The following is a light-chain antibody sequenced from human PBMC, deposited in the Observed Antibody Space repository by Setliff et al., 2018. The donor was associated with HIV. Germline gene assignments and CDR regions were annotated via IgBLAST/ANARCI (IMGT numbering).Light chain of an antibody. Sequence: QSVLTQPDSVSGSPGQSLTISCTGTTRNVGGGHGYVSWYQQHAGKAPKLMIYEVNKRPSGVSNRFSGSKSGNTASLTISGLQAEDEADYYCCSYAGSYVFGTGTKVTVL. CDR2: EVN. CDR1: TRNVGGGHGY. V-gene: IGLV2-23*02. J-gene: IGLJ1*01. CDR3: CSYAGSYV.